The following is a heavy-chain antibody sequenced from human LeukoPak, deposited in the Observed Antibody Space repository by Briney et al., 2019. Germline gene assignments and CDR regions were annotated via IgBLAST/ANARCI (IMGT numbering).Heavy chain of an antibody. J-gene: IGHJ4*02. CDR2: ISSSSSSYI. Sequence: GGSLRLSCAASGFTFSSYSMNWVRQAPGKGLEWVSSISSSSSSYIYYADSVKGRFTISRDNAKNSLYLQRNSLRAGDTAVYYCAGDRKKRVDYWGQGTLVTVSS. V-gene: IGHV3-21*03. CDR1: GFTFSSYS. D-gene: IGHD1-14*01. CDR3: AGDRKKRVDY.